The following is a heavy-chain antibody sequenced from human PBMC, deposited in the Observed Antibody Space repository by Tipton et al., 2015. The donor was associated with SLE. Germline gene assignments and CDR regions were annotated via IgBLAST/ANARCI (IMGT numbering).Heavy chain of an antibody. D-gene: IGHD5-18*01. CDR2: ISGSGGST. CDR1: GFTFSSYA. CDR3: AKDTAMVTDYYYGMDV. Sequence: SLRLSCAASGFTFSSYAMSWVRQAPGKGLEWVSAISGSGGSTYYADSVKGRFTISRDNSKNTLYLQMNSLGAEDTAVYYCAKDTAMVTDYYYGMDVWGQGTTVTVSS. V-gene: IGHV3-23*01. J-gene: IGHJ6*02.